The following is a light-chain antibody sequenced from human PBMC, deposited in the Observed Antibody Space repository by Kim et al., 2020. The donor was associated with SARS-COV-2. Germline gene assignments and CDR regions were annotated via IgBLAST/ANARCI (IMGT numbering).Light chain of an antibody. Sequence: VTISCTGTSSDVCGYNYVSWYQQHPGKAPKLMIYDVSKRPSGVPDRFSGSKSGNTASLTISGLQAEDEADYYCCSYAGSYTYWVFGGGTQLTVL. CDR1: SSDVCGYNY. J-gene: IGLJ3*02. CDR3: CSYAGSYTYWV. V-gene: IGLV2-11*01. CDR2: DVS.